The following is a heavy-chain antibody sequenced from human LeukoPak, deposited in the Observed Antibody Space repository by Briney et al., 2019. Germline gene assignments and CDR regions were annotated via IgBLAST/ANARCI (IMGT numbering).Heavy chain of an antibody. Sequence: PSETLSLTCTVSGGSISSYYWSWIRQPAGKGLEWIGRIYTSGSTNYNPSLKSRVTMSVDTSKNQFSLKLSSVTAADTAVYYCARDGGAVAGTYYYYCMDVGGQGTTVTVSS. V-gene: IGHV4-4*07. J-gene: IGHJ6*02. CDR2: IYTSGST. D-gene: IGHD6-19*01. CDR1: GGSISSYY. CDR3: ARDGGAVAGTYYYYCMDV.